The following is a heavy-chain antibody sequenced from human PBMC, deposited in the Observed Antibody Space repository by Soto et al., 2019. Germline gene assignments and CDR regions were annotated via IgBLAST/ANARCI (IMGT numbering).Heavy chain of an antibody. Sequence: PSETLSLTCTVSGGAVSPNYWSWIPQTRGRGPCCVGYSHYSGSTSYNPYLKSRVSISLEPSKSQFSLRMTSVTAADPAVYYCARLGAYDQSLDPWGPGTLVTVSS. CDR1: GGAVSPNY. CDR2: SHYSGST. D-gene: IGHD2-21*01. J-gene: IGHJ5*02. CDR3: ARLGAYDQSLDP. V-gene: IGHV4-59*08.